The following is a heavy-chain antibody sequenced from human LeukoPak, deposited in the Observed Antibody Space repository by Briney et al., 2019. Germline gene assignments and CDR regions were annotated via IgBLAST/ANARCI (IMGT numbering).Heavy chain of an antibody. Sequence: GGSLRLSCAASGYTFTSYGISWVRQAPGQGLEWMGWISAYNGNTNYAQKLQGRVTMTTDTSTSTAYMELSRLRSDDTAVYYCARGAQNGVYYMDVWGKGTTVTVSS. CDR1: GYTFTSYG. CDR3: ARGAQNGVYYMDV. J-gene: IGHJ6*03. V-gene: IGHV1-18*01. CDR2: ISAYNGNT. D-gene: IGHD3-3*01.